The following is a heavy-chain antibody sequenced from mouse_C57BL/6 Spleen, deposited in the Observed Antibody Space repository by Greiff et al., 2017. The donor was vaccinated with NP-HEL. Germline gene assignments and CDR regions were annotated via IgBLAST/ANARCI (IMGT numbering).Heavy chain of an antibody. CDR2: ISSGSSTI. D-gene: IGHD2-4*01. V-gene: IGHV5-17*01. CDR1: GFTFSDYG. CDR3: ARNDYPYYAMDY. Sequence: EVMLVESGGGLVKPGGSLKLSCAASGFTFSDYGMHWVRQAPEKGLEWVAYISSGSSTIYYADTVKGRFTISRDNAKNTLFLQMTSLRSEDTAMYYCARNDYPYYAMDYWGQGTSVTVSS. J-gene: IGHJ4*01.